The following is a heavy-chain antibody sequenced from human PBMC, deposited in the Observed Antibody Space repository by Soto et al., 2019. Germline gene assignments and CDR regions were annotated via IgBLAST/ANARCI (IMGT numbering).Heavy chain of an antibody. CDR3: VWSGRPEKFDY. J-gene: IGHJ4*02. CDR1: GFAFSSYA. CDR2: ISVRGDST. V-gene: IGHV3-23*01. D-gene: IGHD2-21*01. Sequence: GGSLRLSCATSGFAFSSYAMFWVRQAPGKGLEWVSGISVRGDSTYYADSVRGRFTISRDTSKNTLYLQMNSLKTEDTAVYYCVWSGRPEKFDYWGQGTLVTVSS.